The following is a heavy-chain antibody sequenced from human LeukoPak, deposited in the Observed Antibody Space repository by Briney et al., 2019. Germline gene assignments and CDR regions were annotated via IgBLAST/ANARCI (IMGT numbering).Heavy chain of an antibody. CDR2: ISYDGSNK. V-gene: IGHV3-30-3*01. Sequence: GRSLRLSCAASGFTFNSYAMHWVRQAPGKGLEWVAVISYDGSNKYYADSVKGRFTISRDNSKNTLYLQMNSLRAEDTAVYYCARENQSIAAGYYYYGMDVWAQGTTVSVSS. CDR1: GFTFNSYA. J-gene: IGHJ6*02. D-gene: IGHD6-13*01. CDR3: ARENQSIAAGYYYYGMDV.